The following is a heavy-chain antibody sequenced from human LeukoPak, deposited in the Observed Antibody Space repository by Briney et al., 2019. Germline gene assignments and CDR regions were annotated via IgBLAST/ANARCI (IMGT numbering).Heavy chain of an antibody. CDR2: INSDGSST. V-gene: IGHV3-74*01. CDR1: GFTFSSYW. D-gene: IGHD1-26*01. Sequence: GALRLSCAASGFTFSSYWMHWVCQAPGKGLVWVSRINSDGSSTSYADSVKGRFTISRDNAKNTLYLQMNSLRAEDTAVYYCARVGVGALYYFDYWGQGTLVTVSS. CDR3: ARVGVGALYYFDY. J-gene: IGHJ4*02.